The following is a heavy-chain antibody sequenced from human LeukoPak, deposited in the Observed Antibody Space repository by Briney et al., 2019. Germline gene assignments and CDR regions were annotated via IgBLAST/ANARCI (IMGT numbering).Heavy chain of an antibody. CDR1: GYTFTSYG. J-gene: IGHJ4*02. V-gene: IGHV1-18*01. D-gene: IGHD6-13*01. CDR3: ARDLAAAASNF. Sequence: ASVKVSCKASGYTFTSYGISRVRQAPGQGLEWMGWINPYSGNTNYAQKFQGRVTLATHTSANTAYMELRSLTSDDTAVYYCARDLAAAASNFWGQGTLVTVSS. CDR2: INPYSGNT.